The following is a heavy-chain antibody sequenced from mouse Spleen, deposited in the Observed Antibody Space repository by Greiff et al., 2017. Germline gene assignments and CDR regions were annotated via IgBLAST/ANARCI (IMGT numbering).Heavy chain of an antibody. J-gene: IGHJ2*01. V-gene: IGHV5-9*04. CDR2: ISSGGGNT. Sequence: EVKVVESGGGLVKLGGSLKLSCATSGFTFSSYAMSWVRQTPEKRLEWVATISSGGGNTYYPDSVKGRFTISRDNAKNTLYLQMSSLKSEDTAMYYCARRTHFDYWGQGTTLTVSS. CDR3: ARRTHFDY. CDR1: GFTFSSYA.